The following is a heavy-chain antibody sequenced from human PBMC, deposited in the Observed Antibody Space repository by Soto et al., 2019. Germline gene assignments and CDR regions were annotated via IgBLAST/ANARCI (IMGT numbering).Heavy chain of an antibody. Sequence: QITLKESGPTLVKPTQTLTLTCTFSGFSLSTSGVGVGWIRQPPGKALEWLALIYWNDDKRYSPSLKSRLTITKDTSKNQVVLTMTNMDPVDTATYCCAHLGLVDYFDYWGQGTLVTVSS. CDR1: GFSLSTSGVG. D-gene: IGHD3-16*01. J-gene: IGHJ4*02. V-gene: IGHV2-5*01. CDR3: AHLGLVDYFDY. CDR2: IYWNDDK.